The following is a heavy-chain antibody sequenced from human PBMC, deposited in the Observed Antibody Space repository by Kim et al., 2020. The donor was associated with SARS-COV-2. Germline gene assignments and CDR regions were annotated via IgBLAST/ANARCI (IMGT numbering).Heavy chain of an antibody. V-gene: IGHV4-59*01. J-gene: IGHJ6*03. CDR2: IYYSGST. CDR3: ARALYCSSISCYENYYYMAV. D-gene: IGHD2-2*01. CDR1: GGSISSYY. Sequence: SETLSLTCTVSGGSISSYYWSWIRQPPGKGLEWIGYIYYSGSTNYNPSLKSRVTISVDTSKKQFSLKLSSVTAADTAVYYCARALYCSSISCYENYYYMAVWGKGTTVTVSS.